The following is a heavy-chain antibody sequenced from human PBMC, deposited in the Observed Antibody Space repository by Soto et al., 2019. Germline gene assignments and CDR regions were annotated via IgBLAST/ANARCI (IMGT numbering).Heavy chain of an antibody. J-gene: IGHJ6*03. D-gene: IGHD3-10*01. V-gene: IGHV3-33*01. CDR3: ARARGKDYYYYMDV. CDR2: IWYDGSNK. CDR1: GFTFSSYG. Sequence: PGGSLRLSCAASGFTFSSYGMHWVRQAPGKGLEWVAVIWYDGSNKYYADSVKGRFTISRDNSKNTLYLQMNSLRAEDTAVYYCARARGKDYYYYMDVWGKGTTVTVSS.